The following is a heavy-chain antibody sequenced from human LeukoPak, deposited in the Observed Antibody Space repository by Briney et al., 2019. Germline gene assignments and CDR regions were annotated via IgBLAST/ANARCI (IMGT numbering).Heavy chain of an antibody. J-gene: IGHJ4*02. CDR1: GFTFSSYG. Sequence: LRLSCAASGFTFSSYGISWVRQFPGKGPEWIGYIYHSGSTYYNPSLKSRIAISVDTSKNQFSLKLTSVTAADTAVYFCARVGPEYRTWNAKMYYFDYWGQGTLVTVSS. D-gene: IGHD1-1*01. CDR2: IYHSGST. CDR3: ARVGPEYRTWNAKMYYFDY. V-gene: IGHV4-31*02.